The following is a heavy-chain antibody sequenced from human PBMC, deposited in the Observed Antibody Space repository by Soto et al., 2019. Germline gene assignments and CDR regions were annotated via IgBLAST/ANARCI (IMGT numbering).Heavy chain of an antibody. CDR1: GFTISNYG. J-gene: IGHJ4*02. CDR2: ISGRDAYT. V-gene: IGHV3-23*01. CDR3: AKVERMTPYTHLR. D-gene: IGHD1-1*01. Sequence: DVQVLESGGGLVQPGGSLRLYCEASGFTISNYGMAWVRQAPGKGLEWVSAISGRDAYTYYADSVKGRFTISRDNSKNTLYLQMSSLTAEDTALYYCAKVERMTPYTHLRWGQGTLVTVSS.